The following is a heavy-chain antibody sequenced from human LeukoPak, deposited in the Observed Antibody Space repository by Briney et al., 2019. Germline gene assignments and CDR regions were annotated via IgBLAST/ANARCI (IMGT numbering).Heavy chain of an antibody. V-gene: IGHV1-8*03. Sequence: ASVKVSCKASGYTFTGYYMHWVRQAPGQGLEWMGWMNPNSGNTGYAQKFQGRVTITRNTSISTAYMELSSLRSEDTAVYYCARALVLGELDAFDIWGQGTMVTVSS. CDR1: GYTFTGYY. J-gene: IGHJ3*02. D-gene: IGHD3-10*01. CDR3: ARALVLGELDAFDI. CDR2: MNPNSGNT.